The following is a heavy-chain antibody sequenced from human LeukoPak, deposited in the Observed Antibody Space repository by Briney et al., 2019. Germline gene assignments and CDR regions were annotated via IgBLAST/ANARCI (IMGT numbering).Heavy chain of an antibody. Sequence: GGSLRLSCAASGFTFSSYAMSWVRQAPGKELEWVSAISGSGGSTYYADSVKGRFTISRDNSKNTLYLQMNSLRAEDTAVYYCATPWQSYYYGMDVWGQGTTVTVSS. V-gene: IGHV3-23*01. J-gene: IGHJ6*02. CDR3: ATPWQSYYYGMDV. CDR2: ISGSGGST. CDR1: GFTFSSYA.